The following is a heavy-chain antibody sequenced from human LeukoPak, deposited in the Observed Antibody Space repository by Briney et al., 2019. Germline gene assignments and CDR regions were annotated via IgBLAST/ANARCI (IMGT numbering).Heavy chain of an antibody. CDR1: GYTFTGYY. V-gene: IGHV1-2*02. CDR2: INPNSGGT. CDR3: ARELSSGWGANDAFDI. Sequence: GASVKVSCKASGYTFTGYYMHWVRQAPGQGLEWMGWINPNSGGTNYAQKFQGRVTMTRDTSISTAYMELSSLRSEDTAVYYCARELSSGWGANDAFDIWGQGTMVTVSS. J-gene: IGHJ3*02. D-gene: IGHD6-19*01.